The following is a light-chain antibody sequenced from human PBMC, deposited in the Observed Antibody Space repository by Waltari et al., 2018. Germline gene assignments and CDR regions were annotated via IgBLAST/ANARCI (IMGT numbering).Light chain of an antibody. CDR3: SSYTSSSTVV. Sequence: QSALTPPASVSGSPGQSITLSCTGTSSDAGGYNSVSWYQQHPGKAPKLMIYDVSNRPSGVSNRFSGSKSGNTASLTISGLQAEDEADYYCSSYTSSSTVVFGGGTKLTVL. CDR1: SSDAGGYNS. CDR2: DVS. V-gene: IGLV2-14*01. J-gene: IGLJ2*01.